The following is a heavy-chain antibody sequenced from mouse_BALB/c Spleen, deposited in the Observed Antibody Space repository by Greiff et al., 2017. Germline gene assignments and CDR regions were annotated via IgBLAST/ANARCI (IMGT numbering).Heavy chain of an antibody. CDR3: ARPLYGSSWGAMDY. CDR2: ISYSGST. Sequence: EVQLQESGPGLVKPSQSLSLTCTVTGYSITSDYAWNWIRQFPGNKLEWMGYISYSGSTSYNPSLKSRISITRDTSKNQFFLQLNSVTTEDTATYYCARPLYGSSWGAMDYWGQGTSVTVSS. CDR1: GYSITSDYA. J-gene: IGHJ4*01. D-gene: IGHD1-1*01. V-gene: IGHV3-2*02.